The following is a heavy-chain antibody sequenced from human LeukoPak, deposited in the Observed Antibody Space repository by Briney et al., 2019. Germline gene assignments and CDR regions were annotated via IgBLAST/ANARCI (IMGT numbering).Heavy chain of an antibody. CDR1: GYTFTSYD. CDR3: ARGTEEYYYYYMDV. Sequence: ASVKVSCKASGYTFTSYDINWVRQATGQGLEWMGWMNPNSGNTGYAQKFQGRATMTRNTSISTAYMELSSLRSEDTAVYYCARGTEEYYYYYMDVWGKGTTVTISS. J-gene: IGHJ6*03. CDR2: MNPNSGNT. V-gene: IGHV1-8*01.